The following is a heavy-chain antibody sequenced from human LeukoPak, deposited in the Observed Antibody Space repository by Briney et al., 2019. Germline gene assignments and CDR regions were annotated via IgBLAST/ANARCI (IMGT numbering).Heavy chain of an antibody. Sequence: ASVKVSCKASGYTFTYGISWVRPAPGQGLEWMGWISAYNDNTNYAQKLQGRVTMTTDTSTSTAYMELRSLRSDDTAVYYCARGSGYSGYGGINDAFDIWGQGTMVTVSS. J-gene: IGHJ3*02. D-gene: IGHD5-12*01. V-gene: IGHV1-18*01. CDR1: GYTFTYG. CDR3: ARGSGYSGYGGINDAFDI. CDR2: ISAYNDNT.